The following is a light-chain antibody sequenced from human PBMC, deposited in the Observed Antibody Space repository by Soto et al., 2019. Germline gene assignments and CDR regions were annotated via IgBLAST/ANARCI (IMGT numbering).Light chain of an antibody. V-gene: IGKV1-39*01. CDR2: AAS. CDR1: ETTALY. J-gene: IGKJ3*01. CDR3: QQSYNTPFT. Sequence: DIEMTQSPPSLSASVGDRVTITCRASETTALYLNWYQQKPGKAPKLLIRAASRLETGVPARFSGSGSGTDFTLTITALQPEDVATYYCQQSYNTPFTFGPGTTVDV.